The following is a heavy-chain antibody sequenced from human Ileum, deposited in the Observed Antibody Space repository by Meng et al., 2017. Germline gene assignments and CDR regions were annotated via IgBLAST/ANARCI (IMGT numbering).Heavy chain of an antibody. CDR1: GFTFSEYE. D-gene: IGHD1/OR15-1a*01. V-gene: IGHV3-48*03. CDR2: ISPRSTTI. J-gene: IGHJ4*02. CDR3: AREDGVNNNWIFDY. Sequence: GESLKISCTVSGFTFSEYEMNWVRQAPGKGLEWLSYISPRSTTIYYADSVRGRFTISRDNAKNSLFLQMDSLRADDTAVYYCAREDGVNNNWIFDYWGQGTLVTVSS.